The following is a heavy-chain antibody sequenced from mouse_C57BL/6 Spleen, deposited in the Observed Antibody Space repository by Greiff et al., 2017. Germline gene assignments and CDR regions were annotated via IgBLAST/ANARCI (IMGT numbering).Heavy chain of an antibody. CDR1: GYSITSGYY. J-gene: IGHJ2*01. D-gene: IGHD1-1*01. CDR2: ISYDGSN. Sequence: VQLKESGPGLVKPSQSLSLTCSVTGYSITSGYYWNWIRQFPGNKLEWMGYISYDGSNNYNPSLKNRIPITRDTSKNQFFLQLNSVTTEDTATYYCARGGYGSYRESFDYWGQGTTLTVSS. CDR3: ARGGYGSYRESFDY. V-gene: IGHV3-6*01.